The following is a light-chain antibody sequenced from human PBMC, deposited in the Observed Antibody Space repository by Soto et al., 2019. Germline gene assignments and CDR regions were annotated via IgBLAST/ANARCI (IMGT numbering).Light chain of an antibody. CDR3: ETWDTNVVV. J-gene: IGLJ2*01. CDR1: SGHSTYI. Sequence: QLVLTQSSSASASLGSSVKLTCTLSSGHSTYIIAWHQQQPGKAPRYLMKLEGSGSYNKGSGIPDRFSGSSSGADRYLTSSNLQFEDEADYYCETWDTNVVVFGGGTKRTVL. V-gene: IGLV4-60*02. CDR2: LEGSGSY.